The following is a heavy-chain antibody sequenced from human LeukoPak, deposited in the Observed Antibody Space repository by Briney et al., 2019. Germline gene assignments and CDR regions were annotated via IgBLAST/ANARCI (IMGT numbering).Heavy chain of an antibody. V-gene: IGHV1-8*01. J-gene: IGHJ6*02. CDR1: GYTFTSYD. CDR2: MNPNSGNT. Sequence: GASVKVSCKASGYTFTSYDINWVRQATGQGLEWMGWMNPNSGNTGYAQKFQGRVTMTRNTSISTAYMELCSLRSEDTAVYYCASFRGNVAYYYYGMDVWGQGTTVTVSS. CDR3: ASFRGNVAYYYYGMDV. D-gene: IGHD2-21*01.